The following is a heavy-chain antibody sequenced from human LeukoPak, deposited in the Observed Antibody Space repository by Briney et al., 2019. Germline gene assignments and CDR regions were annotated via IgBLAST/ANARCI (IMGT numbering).Heavy chain of an antibody. D-gene: IGHD3-22*01. V-gene: IGHV1-2*02. J-gene: IGHJ4*02. CDR2: INPNSGGT. Sequence: GASVKVSCKASGYTFTGYYMHWLRQAPGQGLEWMGWINPNSGGTNYAQKSQGRVTMTRDTSISTAYMELSRLRSDDTAVDYCARVYSARRTVVVITVLGYWGQGTLVTVSS. CDR3: ARVYSARRTVVVITVLGY. CDR1: GYTFTGYY.